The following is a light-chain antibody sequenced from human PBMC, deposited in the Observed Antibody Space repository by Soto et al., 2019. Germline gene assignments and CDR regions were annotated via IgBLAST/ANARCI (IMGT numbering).Light chain of an antibody. CDR1: SSDVGGYDY. Sequence: QSVLTQPASVSGSPGQSITISCTGTSSDVGGYDYVSWYQQHPGKVPKLMISEVSNRPSGVSNRFSGSKSGNTASLTISGLQAEDEADYYCSSYTRTSTLYVFGTGTSSPS. CDR3: SSYTRTSTLYV. J-gene: IGLJ1*01. CDR2: EVS. V-gene: IGLV2-14*01.